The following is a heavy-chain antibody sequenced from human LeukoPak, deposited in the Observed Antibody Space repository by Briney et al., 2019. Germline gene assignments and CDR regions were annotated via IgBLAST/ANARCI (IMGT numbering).Heavy chain of an antibody. CDR3: ARGVTMVRGVQYYNWFDP. Sequence: GASVKVPCKASGYTFTSYDINWVRQATGQGLEWMGWMNPNSGNTGYAQKFQGRVTITRNTSISTAYMELSSLRSEDTAVYYCARGVTMVRGVQYYNWFDPWGQGTLVTVSS. V-gene: IGHV1-8*03. CDR1: GYTFTSYD. CDR2: MNPNSGNT. D-gene: IGHD3-10*01. J-gene: IGHJ5*02.